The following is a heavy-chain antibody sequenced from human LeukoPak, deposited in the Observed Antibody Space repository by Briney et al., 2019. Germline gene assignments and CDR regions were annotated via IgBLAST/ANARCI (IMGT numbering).Heavy chain of an antibody. D-gene: IGHD3-10*01. CDR1: GFTFNKYY. V-gene: IGHV3-23*01. Sequence: GGSLRLSCAASGFTFNKYYMHWVRQAPGKGLEWVSAIGGRDGSTYYADSVKGRFTISRDNSKNTLYVQMNSLRAEDTAVCYCAKGHYYGSGSLDYWGQGTLVTVSS. CDR2: IGGRDGST. CDR3: AKGHYYGSGSLDY. J-gene: IGHJ4*02.